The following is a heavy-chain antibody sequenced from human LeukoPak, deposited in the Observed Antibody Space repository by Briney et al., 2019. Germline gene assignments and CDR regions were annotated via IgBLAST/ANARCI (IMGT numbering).Heavy chain of an antibody. D-gene: IGHD3-9*01. CDR3: AREDYDILTGWRYYYMDV. J-gene: IGHJ6*03. Sequence: GGSLRLSCAASGFKFSSYSMSWVRQAPGKGLEWVAFIRFDGSNNYYADSVKGRFTISRDNSKNTLYLQMNSLRAEDTAVYYCAREDYDILTGWRYYYMDVWGKGTTVTISS. CDR2: IRFDGSNN. CDR1: GFKFSSYS. V-gene: IGHV3-33*08.